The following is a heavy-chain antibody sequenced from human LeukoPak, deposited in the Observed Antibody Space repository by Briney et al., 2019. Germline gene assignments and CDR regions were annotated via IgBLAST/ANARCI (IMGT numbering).Heavy chain of an antibody. D-gene: IGHD3-22*01. V-gene: IGHV4-59*01. Sequence: SETLSLTCSVSSGSFSNYDWNWVRQSPGKGLEWIGYIYYSGTTKYNPSLQSRVTFSIDTSQIRFSLKMNSVTAADTAVYYCARASNYDSSGYYFNWYFDLWGRGTLVTVSS. J-gene: IGHJ2*01. CDR3: ARASNYDSSGYYFNWYFDL. CDR2: IYYSGTT. CDR1: SGSFSNYD.